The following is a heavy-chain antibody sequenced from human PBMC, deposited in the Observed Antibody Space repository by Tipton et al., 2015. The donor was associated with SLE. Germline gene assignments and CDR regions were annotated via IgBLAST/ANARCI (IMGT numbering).Heavy chain of an antibody. CDR1: GGSIGRDY. V-gene: IGHV4-59*01. CDR2: IHYSGTT. D-gene: IGHD5-12*01. J-gene: IGHJ5*02. CDR3: ARGPLGGGYSGYDTNWFDP. Sequence: TLSLTCAVSGGSIGRDYWSWFRQPPGKGLEWIGDIHYSGTTYYNPSLKSRVTISVDTSKNQFSLRVHSVTAADTAIYSCARGPLGGGYSGYDTNWFDPWGQGTLVTVSS.